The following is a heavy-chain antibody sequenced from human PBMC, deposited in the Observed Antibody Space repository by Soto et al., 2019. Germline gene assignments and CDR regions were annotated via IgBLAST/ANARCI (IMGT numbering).Heavy chain of an antibody. Sequence: SVKVSCKASGGTFSSYAISWVRQALGQGLEWMGGIIPIFGTANYAQKFQGRVTVTADESTSTAYMELSSLRSEDTAVYYCATTIRMITFGGVIVPFDYWGQGTLVTVSS. J-gene: IGHJ4*02. V-gene: IGHV1-69*13. D-gene: IGHD3-16*02. CDR1: GGTFSSYA. CDR2: IIPIFGTA. CDR3: ATTIRMITFGGVIVPFDY.